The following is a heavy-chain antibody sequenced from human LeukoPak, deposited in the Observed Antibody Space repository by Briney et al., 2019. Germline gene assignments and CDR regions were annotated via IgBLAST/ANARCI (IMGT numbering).Heavy chain of an antibody. Sequence: ASVKVSGKASGYTFTAYYMHWVRQAPGQGLEWMGWINPNSGGTIYAQKFQGRVTMTRDTSISTAYLDLSSLTSGDTAVYYCARVETPMVVDAFDIWGQGTVVTVSS. J-gene: IGHJ3*02. CDR2: INPNSGGT. CDR3: ARVETPMVVDAFDI. CDR1: GYTFTAYY. D-gene: IGHD5-18*01. V-gene: IGHV1-2*02.